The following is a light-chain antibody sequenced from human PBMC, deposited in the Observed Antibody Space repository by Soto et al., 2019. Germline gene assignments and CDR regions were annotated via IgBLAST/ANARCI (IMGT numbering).Light chain of an antibody. J-gene: IGKJ1*01. CDR2: GAS. CDR1: QSVSSSY. Sequence: EIVLTHSPGTLSLSPWEIATLSCRASQSVSSSYLAWYQQKPGQAPRLLIYGASSRATGIPDRFSGSGSGTDFTLTISRLEPEDFAVYYCQQFGNSRQTFGQGTKVDIK. CDR3: QQFGNSRQT. V-gene: IGKV3-20*01.